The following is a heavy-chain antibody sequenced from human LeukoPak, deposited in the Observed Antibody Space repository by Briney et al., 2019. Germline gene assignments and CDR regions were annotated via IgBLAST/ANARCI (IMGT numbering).Heavy chain of an antibody. CDR2: ISWNSGSI. CDR3: AKGPSRELPRRYFDL. V-gene: IGHV3-9*03. CDR1: GFTFDDYA. Sequence: PGGSLRLSCAASGFTFDDYAVHWVRQAPGKGLEWVSGISWNSGSIGYADSVKGRFTISRDNAKNSLYLQMNSLRAEDMALYYCAKGPSRELPRRYFDLWGRGTLVTVSS. J-gene: IGHJ2*01. D-gene: IGHD1-26*01.